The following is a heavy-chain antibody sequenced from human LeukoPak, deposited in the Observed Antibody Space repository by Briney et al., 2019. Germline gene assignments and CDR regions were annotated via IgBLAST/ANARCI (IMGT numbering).Heavy chain of an antibody. D-gene: IGHD5-18*01. CDR2: IYYSGST. Sequence: SETLSLTCTVSGGSISSSSYYWGWIRQPPGKGLEWIGSIYYSGSTYYDPSLKSRVTISVDTSKNQFSLKLSSVTAADTAVYYCAMKGLGKQLYYFDYWGQGTLVTVSS. CDR1: GGSISSSSYY. J-gene: IGHJ4*02. CDR3: AMKGLGKQLYYFDY. V-gene: IGHV4-39*01.